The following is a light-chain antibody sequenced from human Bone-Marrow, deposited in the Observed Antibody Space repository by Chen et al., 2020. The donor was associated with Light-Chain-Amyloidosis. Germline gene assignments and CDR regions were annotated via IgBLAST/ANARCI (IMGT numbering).Light chain of an antibody. CDR3: QSYQGSSQGV. CDR2: DDD. V-gene: IGLV6-57*01. J-gene: IGLJ3*02. CDR1: SGSIATNY. Sequence: NFVLTQPHSLSESPVMTLILSCTRSSGSIATNYLQWYQQRPGSSPTTVIYDDDQRPSGVPDRFSGSIDRSSNSASLTISGLKTEDEADYYCQSYQGSSQGVFGGGTKLTVL.